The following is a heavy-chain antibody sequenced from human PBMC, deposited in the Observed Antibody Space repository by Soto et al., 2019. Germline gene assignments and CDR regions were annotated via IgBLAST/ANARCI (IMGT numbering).Heavy chain of an antibody. Sequence: SETLSLTCAVYGGSFSGYYWSWIRQPPGKGLEWIGEINHSGSTNYNPSLKSRVTISVDTSKNQFSLKLSSVTAADTAVYYCARIRGGPYCSGGSCYYGNWGQGTLVTVSS. CDR3: ARIRGGPYCSGGSCYYGN. CDR1: GGSFSGYY. V-gene: IGHV4-34*01. D-gene: IGHD2-15*01. CDR2: INHSGST. J-gene: IGHJ4*02.